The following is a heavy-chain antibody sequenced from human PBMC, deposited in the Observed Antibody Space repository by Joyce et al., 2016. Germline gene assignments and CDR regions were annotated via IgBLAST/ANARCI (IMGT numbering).Heavy chain of an antibody. CDR1: GFSFSNYH. J-gene: IGHJ4*02. V-gene: IGHV3-30*01. CDR3: ARGFIYFDSSGYFSFDY. D-gene: IGHD3-22*01. CDR2: MSYDDTNK. Sequence: QVQLVESGGGVVQPGRSLRLSCAASGFSFSNYHMHWVRQAPGKGLECVALMSYDDTNKNYADSVKGLFTISRDNSKNTLYLQMNSLKPEDTSMYFCARGFIYFDSSGYFSFDYWGQGTLVTVSS.